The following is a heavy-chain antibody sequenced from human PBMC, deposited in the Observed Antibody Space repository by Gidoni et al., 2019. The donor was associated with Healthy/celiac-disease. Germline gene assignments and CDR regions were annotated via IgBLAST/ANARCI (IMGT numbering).Heavy chain of an antibody. Sequence: QVTLKESGPVLVKPTETLTLTCTVSGFSLRNARMGVSWIRQPPGKALEWLAHIFSNDEKSYSTSLKSRLTISKDTSKSQVVLTMTNMDPVDTATYYCARAEGYCTNGVCYRYYYGMDVWGQGTTVTVSS. J-gene: IGHJ6*02. CDR1: GFSLRNARMG. V-gene: IGHV2-26*01. CDR3: ARAEGYCTNGVCYRYYYGMDV. CDR2: IFSNDEK. D-gene: IGHD2-8*01.